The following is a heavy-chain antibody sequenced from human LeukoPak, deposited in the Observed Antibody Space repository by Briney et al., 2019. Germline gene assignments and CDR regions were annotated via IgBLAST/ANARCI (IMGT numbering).Heavy chain of an antibody. CDR1: GYTFTSYG. V-gene: IGHV1-18*01. Sequence: ASVKVSCKASGYTFTSYGISWVRQAPGQGLEWMGWISAYNGNTDYAQKLQGRVTMTTDTSTSTAYMELRSLRSDDTAVYYCARYCSSTSCYYYYYGMDVWGQGTTVTVSS. D-gene: IGHD2-2*01. CDR3: ARYCSSTSCYYYYYGMDV. CDR2: ISAYNGNT. J-gene: IGHJ6*02.